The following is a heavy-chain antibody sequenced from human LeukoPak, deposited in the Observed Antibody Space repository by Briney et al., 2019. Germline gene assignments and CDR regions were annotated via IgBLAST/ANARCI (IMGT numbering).Heavy chain of an antibody. V-gene: IGHV1-69*13. CDR1: GGTFSSYA. J-gene: IGHJ4*02. CDR2: IIPIFGSA. CDR3: AKDYAFRVAAAGFDY. D-gene: IGHD6-13*01. Sequence: SVKVSCKASGGTFSSYAISWVRQAPGQGLEWMGGIIPIFGSANYAQKFQGRVTITADESTSTAYMELSSLRSEDTAVYYCAKDYAFRVAAAGFDYWGQGTLVTVSS.